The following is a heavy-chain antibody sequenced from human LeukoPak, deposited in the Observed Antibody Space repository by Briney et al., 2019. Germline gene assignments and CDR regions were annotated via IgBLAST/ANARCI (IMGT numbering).Heavy chain of an antibody. Sequence: ETLSLTCTVSGGSISGYYWSWIRQPAGKGLEWIGRIYTSGSTNYNPSLKSRVTMSVDTSKNQFSLKLSSVTAADTAVYYCARGPKDYGGNSDYIDAFDIWGQGTMVTVSS. CDR3: ARGPKDYGGNSDYIDAFDI. J-gene: IGHJ3*02. D-gene: IGHD4-23*01. CDR2: IYTSGST. V-gene: IGHV4-4*07. CDR1: GGSISGYY.